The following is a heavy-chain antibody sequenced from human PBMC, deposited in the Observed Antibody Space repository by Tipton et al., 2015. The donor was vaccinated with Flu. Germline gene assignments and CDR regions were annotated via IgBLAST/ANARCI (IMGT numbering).Heavy chain of an antibody. D-gene: IGHD3-10*01. J-gene: IGHJ4*02. CDR1: GYSIRSDYY. V-gene: IGHV4-38-2*01. CDR3: ATTTYYYGSGSHDY. Sequence: TLPLTCDVSGYSIRSDYYWGWIRQPPGKGLEWIGNVFHSGSKYYNPSLKSRVTISIDTFRNQFSLKLSSVTAADTAVYYCATTTYYYGSGSHDYWGQGTLVTVSS. CDR2: VFHSGSK.